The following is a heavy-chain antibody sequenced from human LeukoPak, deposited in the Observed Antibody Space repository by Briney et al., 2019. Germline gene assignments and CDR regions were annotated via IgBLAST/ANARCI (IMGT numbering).Heavy chain of an antibody. CDR1: GFTFSSYA. J-gene: IGHJ4*02. CDR3: AKGEAYYYDSSGYYQYYFDY. CDR2: ISGSGGST. D-gene: IGHD3-22*01. V-gene: IGHV3-23*01. Sequence: GGSLRLSGAASGFTFSSYAMSWVRQAPGKGLEWVSAISGSGGSTYYADSVKGRFTISRDNSKNTLYLQMNSLRAEDTAVYYCAKGEAYYYDSSGYYQYYFDYWGQGTLVTVSS.